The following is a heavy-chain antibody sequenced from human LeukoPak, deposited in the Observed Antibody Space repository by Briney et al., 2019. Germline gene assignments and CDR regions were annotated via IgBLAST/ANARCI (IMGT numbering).Heavy chain of an antibody. J-gene: IGHJ6*03. V-gene: IGHV4-34*01. Sequence: SETLSLTCAVYGGSFSGYYWSWIRQPPGKGLEWIGEINHSESTNYNPSLKSRVTISVDTSKNQFSLNLSSVTAADTAVYYCARGGYSYGYRYYYYMDVWGKGTTVTVSS. CDR2: INHSEST. D-gene: IGHD5-18*01. CDR3: ARGGYSYGYRYYYYMDV. CDR1: GGSFSGYY.